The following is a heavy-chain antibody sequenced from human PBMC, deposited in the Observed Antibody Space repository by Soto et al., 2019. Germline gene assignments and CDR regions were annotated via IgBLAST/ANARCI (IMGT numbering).Heavy chain of an antibody. V-gene: IGHV4-39*01. Sequence: QLQLQESGPGLVKPSETLSLTCTVSGGSISSSSYYWGWIRQPPGKGLEWIGSIYYSGSTYYNPSLKSRVTISVDTSKNQFSLKLSSVTAADTAVYYCARHPSTTLQLGYCSGGSCYSGNWFDPWGQGTLVTVSS. D-gene: IGHD2-15*01. CDR2: IYYSGST. J-gene: IGHJ5*02. CDR3: ARHPSTTLQLGYCSGGSCYSGNWFDP. CDR1: GGSISSSSYY.